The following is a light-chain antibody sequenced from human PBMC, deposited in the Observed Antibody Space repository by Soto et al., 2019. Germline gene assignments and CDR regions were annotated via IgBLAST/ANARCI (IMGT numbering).Light chain of an antibody. CDR1: SSDVGSYYP. CDR2: EVN. V-gene: IGLV2-14*02. CDR3: AAWDDSLNGVV. Sequence: QSALTQPASMSGSPGQSITISCTGTSSDVGSYYPVSWFQQHPGKAPKLIIYEVNKRPSGIPDRFSGSKSGTSASLAISGLQSEDEADYYCAAWDDSLNGVVFGGGTKLTVL. J-gene: IGLJ2*01.